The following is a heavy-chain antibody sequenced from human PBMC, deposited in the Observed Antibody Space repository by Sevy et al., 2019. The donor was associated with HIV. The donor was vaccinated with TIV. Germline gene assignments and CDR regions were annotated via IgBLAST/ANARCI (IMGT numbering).Heavy chain of an antibody. CDR2: IYSSGST. Sequence: SETLSLTCTVSGGSISSYYWSWIWQPPGKGLEWVGYIYSSGSTNYNPSLKSRVTISVDTSKNQFSLKLSSVTAADTAMYYCARVGLARYFFDSWGQGNLVTVSS. V-gene: IGHV4-59*13. J-gene: IGHJ4*02. CDR1: GGSISSYY. CDR3: ARVGLARYFFDS.